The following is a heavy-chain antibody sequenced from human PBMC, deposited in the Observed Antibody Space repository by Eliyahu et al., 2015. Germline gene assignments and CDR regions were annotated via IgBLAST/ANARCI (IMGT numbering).Heavy chain of an antibody. CDR3: AKRGYRGYTDADS. Sequence: EVQLVQPGAEVKRPGESLXISCKDSGYSFSDYWIGWVRQLPGKXLEWIGITWPRGSQXAYIRSFQGQVSISVDTSINTAYLHWSSLQASDSAIYYCAKRGYRGYTDADSWGQGTPGHRLL. D-gene: IGHD3-16*02. CDR2: TWPRGSQX. J-gene: IGHJ5*01. V-gene: IGHV5-51*01. CDR1: GYSFSDYW.